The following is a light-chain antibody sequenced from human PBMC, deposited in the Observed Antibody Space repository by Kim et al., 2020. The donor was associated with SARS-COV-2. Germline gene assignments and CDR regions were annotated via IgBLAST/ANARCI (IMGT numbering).Light chain of an antibody. J-gene: IGKJ1*01. CDR1: QTVASN. V-gene: IGKV3-15*01. CDR3: QQYNNWPST. Sequence: EIVMTQSPDTLSLPPGERATLSCRASQTVASNLAWYQQKPGQAPRLLIYGAFIRAPGIPARFSGSGAGTEFTLSISSLQSEDFAVYYCQQYNNWPSTFGQGIKVDIK. CDR2: GAF.